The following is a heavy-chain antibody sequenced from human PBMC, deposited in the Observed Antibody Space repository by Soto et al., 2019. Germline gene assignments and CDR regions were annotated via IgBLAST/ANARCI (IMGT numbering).Heavy chain of an antibody. CDR1: VDSVSSNSAA. CDR3: AREISGNYIDY. V-gene: IGHV6-1*01. CDR2: TSYKSKWYN. D-gene: IGHD1-26*01. J-gene: IGHJ4*02. Sequence: QVQLQQSGPGLVKPSQTLSLTCAISVDSVSSNSAAWHWIRQSPSRGLEWLGRTSYKSKWYNDYAVSVKSHITLNPDTSKNQFALQLNSVSPEDTAYYSCAREISGNYIDYWGQGTLVTVSS.